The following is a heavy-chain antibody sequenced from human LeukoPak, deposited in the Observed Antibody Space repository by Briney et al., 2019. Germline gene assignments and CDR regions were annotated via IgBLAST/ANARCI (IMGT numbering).Heavy chain of an antibody. D-gene: IGHD3-22*01. J-gene: IGHJ4*02. CDR1: GFTFSSYG. CDR3: AKAYGSNGYFQLPIDC. V-gene: IGHV3-30*02. CDR2: IHHDGSNK. Sequence: GGSLRLSCAASGFTFSSYGMHWVRQAPGKGLDWVAFIHHDGSNKYYADSVRGRFTISRDNSKNTLYLQMNSLRAEDTAVYFCAKAYGSNGYFQLPIDCWGQGTLVTVSS.